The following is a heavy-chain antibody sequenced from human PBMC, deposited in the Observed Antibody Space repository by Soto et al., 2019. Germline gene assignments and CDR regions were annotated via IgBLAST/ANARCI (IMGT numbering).Heavy chain of an antibody. CDR2: LYGSVGGV. CDR3: VRDAVPFDAIWLAHX. CDR1: GFNFRDYA. D-gene: IGHD3-9*01. Sequence: GSLILSCAAYGFNFRDYALIWIRQVPGKGLPLVSGLYGSVGGVHYAYSVKGRFTISRDNYAYSAYLQMNTLRIEDTAVYYFVRDAVPFDAIWLAHXCGQATVVTIS. V-gene: IGHV3-23*01. J-gene: IGHJ4*02.